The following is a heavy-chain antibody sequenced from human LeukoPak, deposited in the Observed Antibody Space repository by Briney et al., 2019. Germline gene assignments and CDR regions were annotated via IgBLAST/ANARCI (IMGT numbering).Heavy chain of an antibody. CDR2: TYHTGST. CDR1: GGPVTEYY. V-gene: IGHV4-59*02. D-gene: IGHD1-26*01. CDR3: ARDRGSTGYYYLDS. J-gene: IGHJ4*02. Sequence: SETLSLTCSVSGGPVTEYYWSWIRQPPGEALEWIGYTYHTGSTNYSPSLKSRVTMSVDASRNQFSLKLVSVTAADTAVYYCARDRGSTGYYYLDSWGQGILVTVSS.